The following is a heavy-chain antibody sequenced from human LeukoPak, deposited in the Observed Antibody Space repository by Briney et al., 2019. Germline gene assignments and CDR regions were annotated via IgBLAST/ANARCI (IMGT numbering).Heavy chain of an antibody. Sequence: PSETLSLTCTVSGGSISSPDYYWSWIRQPPGKGLEWIGYIYYSGSTNYNPSLKSRVTISVDTSKNQFSLKLSSVTAADTAVYYCARDKRFRGGYDYEEWDDAFDIWGQGTMVTVSS. CDR3: ARDKRFRGGYDYEEWDDAFDI. CDR1: GGSISSPDYY. D-gene: IGHD5-12*01. CDR2: IYYSGST. V-gene: IGHV4-61*08. J-gene: IGHJ3*02.